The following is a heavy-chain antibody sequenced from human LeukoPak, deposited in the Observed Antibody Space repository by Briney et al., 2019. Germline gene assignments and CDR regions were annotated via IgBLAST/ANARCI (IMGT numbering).Heavy chain of an antibody. V-gene: IGHV5-51*01. J-gene: IGHJ4*02. Sequence: GESLKISCKGSGYSFTSYWIGWVRQMPGKGLEWMGIIYPGDSDTRYSPSFQGQVTISADKSISTAYLQWSSLKASDTAMYYCARGIPYYDFWSGQIFDYWGQGTLVTVSS. CDR3: ARGIPYYDFWSGQIFDY. D-gene: IGHD3-3*01. CDR2: IYPGDSDT. CDR1: GYSFTSYW.